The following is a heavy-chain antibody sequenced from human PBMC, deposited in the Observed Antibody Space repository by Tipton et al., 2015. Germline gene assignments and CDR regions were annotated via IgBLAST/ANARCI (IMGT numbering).Heavy chain of an antibody. CDR2: MRRNPNST. D-gene: IGHD3-22*01. CDR1: GFSFAAYG. Sequence: SLRLSCAASGFSFAAYGLRWVRQAPGKGLEWVSSMRRNPNSTYYAESVQGRFTISRDNSKRTLYLQMKSLRVEDTAVYHCVKGDYYDANGYYYFDSWGQGTLVTVSS. J-gene: IGHJ4*02. CDR3: VKGDYYDANGYYYFDS. V-gene: IGHV3-23*01.